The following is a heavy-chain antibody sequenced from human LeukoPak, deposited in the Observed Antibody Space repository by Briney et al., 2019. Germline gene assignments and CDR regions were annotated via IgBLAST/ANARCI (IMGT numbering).Heavy chain of an antibody. CDR3: ARADSGSYYWNY. Sequence: GSSVKVSCKASGGTFSSYAISWVRQAPGQGLEWMGWISAYNGNTNYAQKLQGRVTMTTDTSTSTAYMELRSLRSDDTAVYYCARADSGSYYWNYWGQGTLVTVSS. J-gene: IGHJ4*02. CDR2: ISAYNGNT. D-gene: IGHD1-26*01. V-gene: IGHV1-18*01. CDR1: GGTFSSYA.